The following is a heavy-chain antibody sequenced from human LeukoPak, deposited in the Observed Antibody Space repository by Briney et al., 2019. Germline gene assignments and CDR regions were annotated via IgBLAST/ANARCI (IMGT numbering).Heavy chain of an antibody. V-gene: IGHV1-2*02. CDR3: ARGEIVSSTSNKLTYYYYYYMDV. CDR2: INPNSGGT. CDR1: GYTFTGYY. Sequence: ASVKVSCKASGYTFTGYYMHWVRQAPGQGLEWMGWINPNSGGTNYAQKFQGRVTMTRDTSISTAYMELSRLRSEDTAVYYCARGEIVSSTSNKLTYYYYYYMDVWGKGTTVTVSS. D-gene: IGHD2-2*01. J-gene: IGHJ6*03.